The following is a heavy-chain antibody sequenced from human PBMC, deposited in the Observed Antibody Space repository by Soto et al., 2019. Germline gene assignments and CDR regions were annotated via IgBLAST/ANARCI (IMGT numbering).Heavy chain of an antibody. CDR2: LNPKSDMT. J-gene: IGHJ4*02. CDR1: GYTFTTYD. CDR3: ARVAGSPDY. V-gene: IGHV1-8*01. Sequence: ASVKVSCKASGYTFTTYDFNWVRQAPGQGLEWMGWLNPKSDMTSSAQKFQGRVTMTRDSSISTVYMELSSLRSEDTAVYYCARVAGSPDYWGQGTLVTVSS. D-gene: IGHD1-26*01.